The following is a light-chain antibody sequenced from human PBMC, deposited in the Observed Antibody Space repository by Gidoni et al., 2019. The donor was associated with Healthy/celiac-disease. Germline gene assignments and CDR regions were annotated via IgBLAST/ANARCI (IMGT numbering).Light chain of an antibody. CDR2: EGS. J-gene: IGLJ3*02. CDR1: SSDVGSYNL. Sequence: QSALTQPASVSGSPGQSITISCTGTSSDVGSYNLVSWYQQHPGKAPKLMIYEGSKRPSGVSKRFSGSKSGNTASLTISGLQAEDEADYYCCSYVGSSTGVFGGGTKLTVL. CDR3: CSYVGSSTGV. V-gene: IGLV2-23*01.